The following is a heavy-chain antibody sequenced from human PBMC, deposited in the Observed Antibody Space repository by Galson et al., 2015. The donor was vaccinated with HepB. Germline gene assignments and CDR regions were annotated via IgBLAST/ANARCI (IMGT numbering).Heavy chain of an antibody. J-gene: IGHJ4*02. CDR1: GYTFTGYY. CDR2: INPNSGGT. V-gene: IGHV1-2*02. Sequence: SVKVSCKASGYTFTGYYMHWVRQAPGQGLEWMGWINPNSGGTNYAQKFQGRVTMTRDTSISTAYMELSRLRSDDTAVYYCARPGQDGDYGPQYYFDYWGQGTLVTVSS. D-gene: IGHD4-17*01. CDR3: ARPGQDGDYGPQYYFDY.